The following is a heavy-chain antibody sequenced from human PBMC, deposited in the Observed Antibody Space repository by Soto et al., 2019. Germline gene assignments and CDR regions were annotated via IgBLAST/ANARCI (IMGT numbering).Heavy chain of an antibody. CDR1: GYTFTSYY. V-gene: IGHV1-46*01. CDR2: INPSGGST. D-gene: IGHD3-9*01. CDR3: ARSHYDILTGRKYYFDY. J-gene: IGHJ4*02. Sequence: ASVKVSCKASGYTFTSYYMHWVRQAPGQGLEWMGIINPSGGSTSYAQKFQGRVTMTRDTSTSTVYTELSSLRSEDTAVYYCARSHYDILTGRKYYFDYWGQGTLVTVSS.